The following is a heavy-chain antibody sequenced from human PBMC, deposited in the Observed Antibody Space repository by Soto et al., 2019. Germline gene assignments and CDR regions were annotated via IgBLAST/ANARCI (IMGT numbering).Heavy chain of an antibody. CDR2: ISSSSSYT. D-gene: IGHD4-17*01. V-gene: IGHV3-11*05. Sequence: GGSLRLSCAAPGFTFSDYYMSWIRQAPGKGLEWVSYISSSSSYTNYADSVKGRFTISRDNAKNSLYLQMNSLRAEDTAVYYCAADVGGYIYGLARHWGQGTLVTVSS. CDR3: AADVGGYIYGLARH. J-gene: IGHJ4*02. CDR1: GFTFSDYY.